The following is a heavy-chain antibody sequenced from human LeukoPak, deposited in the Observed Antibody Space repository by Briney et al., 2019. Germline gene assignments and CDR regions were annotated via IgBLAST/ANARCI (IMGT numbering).Heavy chain of an antibody. Sequence: ASVKVSCKASGYTFTGYYMHWVRQAPGQGLEWMGWINPNSGGTNYAQKFQGRVTMTRDTSISTAYMELSRLRSDDTAVYYCARDRPYYDILTGYPDYYYYGMDVWGQGTTVTVSS. V-gene: IGHV1-2*02. CDR1: GYTFTGYY. J-gene: IGHJ6*02. CDR3: ARDRPYYDILTGYPDYYYYGMDV. CDR2: INPNSGGT. D-gene: IGHD3-9*01.